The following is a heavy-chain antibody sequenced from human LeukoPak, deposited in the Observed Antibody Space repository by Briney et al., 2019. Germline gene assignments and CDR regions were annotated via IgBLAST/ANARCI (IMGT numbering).Heavy chain of an antibody. CDR2: INQGGGVN. V-gene: IGHV3-7*02. J-gene: IGHJ4*02. D-gene: IGHD5-12*01. CDR1: GFSFREFW. Sequence: GGSLRLSCAASGFSFREFWMTWVRQAPGKGLERVANINQGGGVNYYVDSVKGRFTISRDDTESSLYLQMNSLRDEDTAVYYCARFGYSGWNLENWGQGTLVTVSS. CDR3: ARFGYSGWNLEN.